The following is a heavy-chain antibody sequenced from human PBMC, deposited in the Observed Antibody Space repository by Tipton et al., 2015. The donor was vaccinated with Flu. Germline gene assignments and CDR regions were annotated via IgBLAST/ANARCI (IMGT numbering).Heavy chain of an antibody. CDR2: IYYTGST. V-gene: IGHV4-59*12. CDR1: GGSISDYY. Sequence: TLSLTCTVSGGSISDYYWSWIRQSPGRGLEWIGYIYYTGSTDYNPSLESRVTISVDKSEKHFSLRLNPVTAADTAVYYCARDQCNWGPCDYYYGMDVWGQGTTVSVSS. D-gene: IGHD7-27*01. J-gene: IGHJ6*02. CDR3: ARDQCNWGPCDYYYGMDV.